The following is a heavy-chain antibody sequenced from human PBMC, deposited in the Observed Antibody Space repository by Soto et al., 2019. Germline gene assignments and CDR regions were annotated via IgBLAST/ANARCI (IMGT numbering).Heavy chain of an antibody. Sequence: QVQLVQSGAEVKKPGASVKVSCKASGYTFTGYYMHWVRQAPGQGLEWMGWINPNSGGTNYAQKFQGRVTMTRDTSISTAYMELSRLRSDDTAVYYCARDGGITIFGVVTLPDSWGQGTLVTVSS. CDR2: INPNSGGT. D-gene: IGHD3-3*01. CDR1: GYTFTGYY. V-gene: IGHV1-2*02. CDR3: ARDGGITIFGVVTLPDS. J-gene: IGHJ5*01.